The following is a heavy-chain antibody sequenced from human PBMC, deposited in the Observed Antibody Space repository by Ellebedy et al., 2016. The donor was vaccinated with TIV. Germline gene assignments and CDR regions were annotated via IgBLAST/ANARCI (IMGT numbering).Heavy chain of an antibody. D-gene: IGHD4-17*01. Sequence: SETLSLTXAVYGGSFSGYYWSWIRQPPGKGLEWIGEINHSGSTNYNPSLKSRVTISVDTSKNQFSLKLSSVTAADTAVYYCARGRGLTTTYYFDYWGQGTLVTVSS. CDR3: ARGRGLTTTYYFDY. V-gene: IGHV4-34*01. CDR2: INHSGST. CDR1: GGSFSGYY. J-gene: IGHJ4*02.